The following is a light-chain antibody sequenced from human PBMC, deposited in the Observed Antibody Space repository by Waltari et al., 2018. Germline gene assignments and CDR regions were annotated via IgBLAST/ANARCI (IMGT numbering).Light chain of an antibody. CDR2: WAS. CDR3: QQYYGTPPYT. CDR1: QSLLYSANNKNY. Sequence: DIVMTQSPDSLAVSLGERATINCKSSQSLLYSANNKNYLAWYQQKPGQCPKLLIYWASTRESGVPDRFSGSGSGTDFTHTISSLQAEDVAVYYCQQYYGTPPYTFGQGTKLEI. J-gene: IGKJ2*01. V-gene: IGKV4-1*01.